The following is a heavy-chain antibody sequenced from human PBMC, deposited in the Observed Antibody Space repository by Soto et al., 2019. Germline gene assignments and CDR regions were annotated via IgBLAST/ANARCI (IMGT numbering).Heavy chain of an antibody. J-gene: IGHJ6*02. CDR1: GFTFSSYW. V-gene: IGHV3-74*01. Sequence: PGGSLRLSCAASGFTFSSYWMHWVRQAPGKGLVWVSRINSDGSSTSYADSVKGRFTISRDNAKNTLYLQMNSLRAEDTAVYYCARDIVLLWFGELKYYYGMDVWGQGTTVTSP. D-gene: IGHD3-10*01. CDR2: INSDGSST. CDR3: ARDIVLLWFGELKYYYGMDV.